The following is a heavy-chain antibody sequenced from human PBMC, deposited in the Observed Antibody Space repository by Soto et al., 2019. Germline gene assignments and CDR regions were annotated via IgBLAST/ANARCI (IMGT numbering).Heavy chain of an antibody. CDR2: ISSSGSTI. D-gene: IGHD6-13*01. V-gene: IGHV3-11*01. Sequence: PGGSLRLSCAASGFTFSDYYMSWIRQAPGKGLEWVSYISSSGSTIYYADSVEGRFTISRDNGKNSLYLQMSSLRAEDTAVYFCARNRIGSSWHREYFQHWGQGTLVTVSS. CDR1: GFTFSDYY. CDR3: ARNRIGSSWHREYFQH. J-gene: IGHJ1*01.